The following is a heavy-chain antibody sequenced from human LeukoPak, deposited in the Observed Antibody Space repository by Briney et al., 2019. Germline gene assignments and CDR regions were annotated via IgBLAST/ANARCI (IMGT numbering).Heavy chain of an antibody. Sequence: PSETLSHTCTVSGGSISSFFWSWIRQPPGKGLEWIGYVHSSGSTKYNPSLKSRLIISVDMSKNQFSLKLRSVSVADTAVYYCARLAPGNYDILTGDPKVVFDYWGQGALVTVSS. J-gene: IGHJ4*02. D-gene: IGHD3-9*01. CDR1: GGSISSFF. CDR3: ARLAPGNYDILTGDPKVVFDY. CDR2: VHSSGST. V-gene: IGHV4-59*01.